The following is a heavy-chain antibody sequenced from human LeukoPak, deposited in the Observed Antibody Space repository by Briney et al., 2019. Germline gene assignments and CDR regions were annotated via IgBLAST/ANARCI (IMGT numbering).Heavy chain of an antibody. CDR3: ARYGSGSYYYYYYGMDV. V-gene: IGHV1-8*01. CDR2: MNPNSGNT. J-gene: IGHJ6*02. Sequence: ASVKVSCKASGYTFTSYDINWVRQATGQGLEWMGWMNPNSGNTGYAQKLQGRVTMTRNTSISTAYMELSSLRSEDTAVYYCARYGSGSYYYYYYGMDVWGQGTTVTVSS. CDR1: GYTFTSYD. D-gene: IGHD3-10*01.